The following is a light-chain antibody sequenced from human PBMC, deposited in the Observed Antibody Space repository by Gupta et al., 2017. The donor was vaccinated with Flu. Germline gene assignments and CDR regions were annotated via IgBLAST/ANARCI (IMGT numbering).Light chain of an antibody. Sequence: DIVMTQSPESLAVSLGERATINCKSSQTILYDSNNKYYLAWYQQKPGQPPRLLIYWASTRQSGVPDRFSGSGSGTDFTLTISSLQAEDVAVYFCQQCYSNPRTFGQGTKVEI. CDR3: QQCYSNPRT. J-gene: IGKJ1*01. CDR2: WAS. CDR1: QTILYDSNNKYY. V-gene: IGKV4-1*01.